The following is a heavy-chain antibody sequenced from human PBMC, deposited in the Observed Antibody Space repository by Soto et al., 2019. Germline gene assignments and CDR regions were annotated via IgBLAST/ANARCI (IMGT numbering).Heavy chain of an antibody. CDR1: GGTFSSYT. CDR2: IIPILGIA. J-gene: IGHJ3*02. V-gene: IGHV1-69*04. Sequence: ASVNVSCKVSGGTFSSYTISWVRQAPGQGLEWMGRIIPILGIANYAQKFQGRVTITADKSTSTAYMELSSLRSEDTAVYYCARDSAGTDAFDIWGQGTMVTVSS. CDR3: ARDSAGTDAFDI. D-gene: IGHD1-1*01.